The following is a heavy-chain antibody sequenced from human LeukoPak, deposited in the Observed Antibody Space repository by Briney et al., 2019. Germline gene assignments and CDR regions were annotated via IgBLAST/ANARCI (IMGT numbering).Heavy chain of an antibody. CDR1: GYTFTSYG. D-gene: IGHD3-22*01. Sequence: ASVKVSCKASGYTFTSYGIGWVRQAPGQGLEWMGWITTYNGKTNYAQKLQGRVTMTTDTSTSTAYMELWSLRSDDTAVYYCARDWGYYSDSSGYSDYWGQGTLVTVSS. V-gene: IGHV1-18*01. CDR2: ITTYNGKT. CDR3: ARDWGYYSDSSGYSDY. J-gene: IGHJ4*02.